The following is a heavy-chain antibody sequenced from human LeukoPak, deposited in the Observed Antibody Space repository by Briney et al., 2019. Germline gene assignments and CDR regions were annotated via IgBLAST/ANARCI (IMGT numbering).Heavy chain of an antibody. J-gene: IGHJ4*02. V-gene: IGHV1-46*01. CDR2: INPSGGST. CDR1: GYTFTSYY. D-gene: IGHD3-10*01. CDR3: ARTAVRGGMWDY. Sequence: ASVKVSCKAAGYTFTSYYMHWVRQAPGQGLEWMGIINPSGGSTSYAQKFQGRVTMTRDTSTSTVYMELSSLRSEDTAVYYCARTAVRGGMWDYWGQGTLVTVSS.